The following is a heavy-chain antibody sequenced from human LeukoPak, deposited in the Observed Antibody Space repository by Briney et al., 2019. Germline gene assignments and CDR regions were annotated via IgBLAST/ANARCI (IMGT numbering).Heavy chain of an antibody. D-gene: IGHD6-19*01. CDR2: ISSSSIYV. CDR3: AKEGGSAVAGNFDY. CDR1: GFTFSSYE. Sequence: PGGSLRLSCAASGFTFSSYEMNWVRQAPGKGLEWVSSISSSSIYVSYADSVKGRYTTSRDNAKNSLYLQMNSLRAEDTAVYYCAKEGGSAVAGNFDYWGQGTLVTVSS. V-gene: IGHV3-21*04. J-gene: IGHJ4*02.